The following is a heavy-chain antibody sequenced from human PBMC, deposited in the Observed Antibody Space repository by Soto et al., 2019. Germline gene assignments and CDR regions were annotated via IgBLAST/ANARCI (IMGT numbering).Heavy chain of an antibody. D-gene: IGHD3-9*01. J-gene: IGHJ6*02. V-gene: IGHV3-21*01. Sequence: GGSLRLSCAASGFTFSSYSMNWVRQAPGKGLEWVSSISSSSSYIYYADSVKGRFTISRDNAKNSLYLQMNSLTDEDTAVYYCARHRRYFDHEGTYYYYGMDVWGQGTTVTVSS. CDR3: ARHRRYFDHEGTYYYYGMDV. CDR2: ISSSSSYI. CDR1: GFTFSSYS.